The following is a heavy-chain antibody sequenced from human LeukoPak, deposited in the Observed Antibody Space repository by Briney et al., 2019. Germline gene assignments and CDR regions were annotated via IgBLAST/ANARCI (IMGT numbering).Heavy chain of an antibody. CDR1: GYTFTSYD. D-gene: IGHD1-14*01. J-gene: IGHJ4*02. CDR3: VVIPHPTSPR. Sequence: RAASVKVSCKASGYTFTSYDINWVRQATGQGLEWMGWMNPNSGNTGYAQKFQGRVTMTRDTSISTAYMELSRLRSDDTAVYYSVVIPHPTSPRWGQGTLVTVSS. CDR2: MNPNSGNT. V-gene: IGHV1-8*01.